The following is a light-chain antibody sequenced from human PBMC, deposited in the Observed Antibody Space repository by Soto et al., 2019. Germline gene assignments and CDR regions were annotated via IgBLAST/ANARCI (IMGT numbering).Light chain of an antibody. Sequence: QSVMTQPSSVSGTPGQSSTISCTRTSSDVGRYTLASWYQQYPGNAHKLMNSEGSKRRSGVSNRFSGSMAGNTASLAISGLQAEDESDYCCCSYAGSSTFGFYVFGAGTRSPS. V-gene: IGLV2-23*03. CDR3: CSYAGSSTFGFYV. CDR1: SSDVGRYTL. J-gene: IGLJ1*01. CDR2: EGS.